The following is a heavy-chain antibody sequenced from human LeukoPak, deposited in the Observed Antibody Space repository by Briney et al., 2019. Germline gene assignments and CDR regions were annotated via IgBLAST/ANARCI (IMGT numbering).Heavy chain of an antibody. J-gene: IGHJ1*01. CDR1: DDSITIYY. V-gene: IGHV4-59*01. Sequence: SETLSLTCTVSDDSITIYYWTWIRQPPGKGLEWIGYIYYSGSTNYNPSLKSRVTISVDTSKNQFSLKLSSVTAADTAVYYCARGQLTMEFQHWGQGTLVTVSS. CDR2: IYYSGST. CDR3: ARGQLTMEFQH. D-gene: IGHD3-10*01.